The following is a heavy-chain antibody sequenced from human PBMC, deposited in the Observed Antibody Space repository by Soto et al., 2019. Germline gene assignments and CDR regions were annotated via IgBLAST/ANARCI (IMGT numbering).Heavy chain of an antibody. CDR2: ISGSGGSP. CDR1: GFTFSSYA. D-gene: IGHD2-15*01. J-gene: IGHJ4*02. CDR3: ANRYCSGGSCYEDPLFGS. Sequence: EVQLLESGGGLVQPGGSLRLSCAASGFTFSSYAMSWVRQAPGKGLEWVSAISGSGGSPYYADSVKGRFTISRDNSKNTLYRQMNSRRAEDTAVYYCANRYCSGGSCYEDPLFGSWGQGTLVTVSS. V-gene: IGHV3-23*01.